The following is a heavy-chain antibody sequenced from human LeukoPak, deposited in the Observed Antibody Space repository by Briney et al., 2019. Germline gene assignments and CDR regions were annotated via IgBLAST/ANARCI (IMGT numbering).Heavy chain of an antibody. V-gene: IGHV3-33*07. CDR2: IWHDGSNK. D-gene: IGHD1-26*01. J-gene: IGHJ6*03. CDR1: GFTFNSYA. CDR3: ARARGWEPNYYYYYMDV. Sequence: GGSLRLSCIPSGFTFNSYAMFWVRQAPGKGLEWVSLIWHDGSNKYYADSVKGRFTISRDNSKNTLYLQMNSLRAEDTAVYYCARARGWEPNYYYYYMDVWGKGTTVTVSS.